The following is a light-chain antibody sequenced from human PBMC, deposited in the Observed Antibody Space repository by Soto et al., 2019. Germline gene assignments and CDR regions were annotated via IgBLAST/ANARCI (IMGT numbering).Light chain of an antibody. Sequence: EIVLTQSPAALSLSPGERATLSSRASQSVTTYSAWFQQKPGQAPRLLIYDVSNRATGIPARFSGSGSGTDFTLTISSLEPEDFAVYYCHQRSTWPWTFGQGTKVEI. CDR3: HQRSTWPWT. CDR1: QSVTTY. CDR2: DVS. J-gene: IGKJ1*01. V-gene: IGKV3-11*01.